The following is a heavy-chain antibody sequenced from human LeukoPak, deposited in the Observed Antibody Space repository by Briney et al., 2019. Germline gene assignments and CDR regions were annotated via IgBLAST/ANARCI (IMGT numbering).Heavy chain of an antibody. CDR1: GYTFTGYY. Sequence: ASVKVSCKASGYTFTGYYMHWVRQAPGQGLEWMGWINPNSGGTNYAQKFQGRVTMTRDTFISTAYMELSRLRSDDTAVYYCARGAYDFWSGYYTGEYFDYWGQGTLVTVSS. J-gene: IGHJ4*02. CDR2: INPNSGGT. CDR3: ARGAYDFWSGYYTGEYFDY. V-gene: IGHV1-2*02. D-gene: IGHD3-3*01.